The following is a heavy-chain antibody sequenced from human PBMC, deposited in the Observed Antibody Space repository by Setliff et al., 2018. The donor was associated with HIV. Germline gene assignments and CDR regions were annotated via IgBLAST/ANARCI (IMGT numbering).Heavy chain of an antibody. V-gene: IGHV1-2*02. Sequence: ASVKVSCKASGYTFTGYYMHWVRQAPGQGLEWMGWINPNNGGTNYAQKFQGRVTMTRDTSISTAYMELNSLRSEDTAVYYCARDGDYGEPLDYWGQGTMVTVSS. CDR2: INPNNGGT. CDR3: ARDGDYGEPLDY. D-gene: IGHD4-17*01. J-gene: IGHJ4*03. CDR1: GYTFTGYY.